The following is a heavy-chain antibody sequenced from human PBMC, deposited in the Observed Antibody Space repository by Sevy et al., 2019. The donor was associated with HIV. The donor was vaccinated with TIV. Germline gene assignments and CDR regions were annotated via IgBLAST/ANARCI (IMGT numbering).Heavy chain of an antibody. Sequence: ASVKVSCKASGGTFSSYAISWVRQAPGQGLEWMGGIIPIFGTANYAQKFQGRVTITADESTSTAYMELSSLRSEDTAVYYCARDSRPDTDYYDSSGPGAFDIWGQGTMVTVSS. J-gene: IGHJ3*02. CDR1: GGTFSSYA. CDR2: IIPIFGTA. V-gene: IGHV1-69*13. D-gene: IGHD3-22*01. CDR3: ARDSRPDTDYYDSSGPGAFDI.